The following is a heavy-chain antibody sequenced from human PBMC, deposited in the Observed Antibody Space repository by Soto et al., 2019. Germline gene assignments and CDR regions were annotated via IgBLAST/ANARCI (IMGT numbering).Heavy chain of an antibody. CDR2: THYSGNT. CDR3: ARHTLTVRSGFDN. CDR1: GGSISTYY. D-gene: IGHD4-17*01. V-gene: IGHV4-59*12. Sequence: QVQLQESGPGLVKPSETLSLPCTVSGGSISTYYWDWLRQSPEKGLEWIGYTHYSGNTNYHPSLRGRVTISLDTSRNQFSLILSAVTAADTAIYYSARHTLTVRSGFDNWGQGAPVTVSS. J-gene: IGHJ4*02.